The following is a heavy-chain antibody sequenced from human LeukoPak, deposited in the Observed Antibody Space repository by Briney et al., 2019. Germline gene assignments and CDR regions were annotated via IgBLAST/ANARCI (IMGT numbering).Heavy chain of an antibody. D-gene: IGHD4-23*01. CDR1: GYSISSGYS. V-gene: IGHV4-38-2*02. CDR3: ARRRNYGGNSGGLDY. Sequence: DPSETLSLTCTVSGYSISSGYSWAWIRQPPGMGLEWIGSIYHSGNSYYSPSLKSRVTISLDTSKNQFSLKLSSVTAADTAVYYCARRRNYGGNSGGLDYWGQGTLVTVSS. J-gene: IGHJ4*02. CDR2: IYHSGNS.